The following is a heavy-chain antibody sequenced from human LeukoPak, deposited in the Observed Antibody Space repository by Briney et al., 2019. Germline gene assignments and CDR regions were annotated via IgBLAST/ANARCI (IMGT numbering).Heavy chain of an antibody. CDR1: GYTFTIYG. CDR2: ISGYNGNT. D-gene: IGHD3-10*01. CDR3: ARDQAVYYYGSGSYYTHFDY. J-gene: IGHJ4*02. Sequence: GASVKVSCAASGYTFTIYGISWVRQAPGQGLEWMGWISGYNGNTHYAQKFQDRVTMTTDISTSTAYMELRSLRSDDTAVYYCARDQAVYYYGSGSYYTHFDYWGQGTLVTVSS. V-gene: IGHV1-18*01.